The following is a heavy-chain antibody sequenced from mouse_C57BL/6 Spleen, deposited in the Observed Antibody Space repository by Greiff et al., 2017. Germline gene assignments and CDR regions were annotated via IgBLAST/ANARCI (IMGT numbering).Heavy chain of an antibody. CDR2: FDPSDSYT. CDR3: ARSHPYCGSSYYAMDD. D-gene: IGHD1-1*01. J-gene: IGHJ4*01. Sequence: QVQLQQPGAELVMPGASVKLSCKASGYTFTSYWMHWVKQRPGQGLEWIGEFDPSDSYTNYNQKFKGKSTLTVDKSSSTAYMQLSSLTSKDSAVYYCARSHPYCGSSYYAMDDWGQGTSVTVSS. CDR1: GYTFTSYW. V-gene: IGHV1-69*01.